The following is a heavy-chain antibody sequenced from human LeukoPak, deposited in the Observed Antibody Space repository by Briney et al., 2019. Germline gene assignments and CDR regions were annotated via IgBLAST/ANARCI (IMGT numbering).Heavy chain of an antibody. CDR2: INPSGGST. J-gene: IGHJ4*02. CDR3: ARVGYDYDSSGYYYYFDY. D-gene: IGHD3-22*01. V-gene: IGHV1-46*01. CDR1: GYTFTSYG. Sequence: ASVKVSCKASGYTFTSYGISWVRQAPGQGLEWMGIINPSGGSTSYAQKFQGRVTMTRDTSTSTVYMELSSLRSEDTAVYYCARVGYDYDSSGYYYYFDYWGQGTLVTVSS.